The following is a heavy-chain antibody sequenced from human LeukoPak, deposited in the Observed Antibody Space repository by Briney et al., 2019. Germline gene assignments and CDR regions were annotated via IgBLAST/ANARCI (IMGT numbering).Heavy chain of an antibody. CDR1: GGSISSSSYY. CDR2: IYYSGST. Sequence: PSETLSLTCTVSGGSISSSSYYWGWIRQPPGKGLEWIGSIYYSGSTYYNPSLKSRVTISVDTSRNQFSLKLSSVTAADTAVYYCARVGVEMATREYYYYMDVWGKGTTVTISS. V-gene: IGHV4-39*07. CDR3: ARVGVEMATREYYYYMDV. J-gene: IGHJ6*03. D-gene: IGHD5-24*01.